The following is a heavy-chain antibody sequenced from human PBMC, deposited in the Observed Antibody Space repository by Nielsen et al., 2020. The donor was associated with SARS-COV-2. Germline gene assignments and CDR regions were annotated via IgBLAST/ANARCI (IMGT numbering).Heavy chain of an antibody. CDR1: GFTFSSYG. Sequence: GGSLRLSCAASGFTFSSYGMHWVRQAPGKGLEWVAVISYDGSNKYYADSVKGRFTISRDNSKNTLYLQMNSLRAEDTAVYYCARDKRAFSSSSNNDAFDIWGQGTMVTVSS. J-gene: IGHJ3*02. CDR3: ARDKRAFSSSSNNDAFDI. CDR2: ISYDGSNK. D-gene: IGHD6-13*01. V-gene: IGHV3-30*03.